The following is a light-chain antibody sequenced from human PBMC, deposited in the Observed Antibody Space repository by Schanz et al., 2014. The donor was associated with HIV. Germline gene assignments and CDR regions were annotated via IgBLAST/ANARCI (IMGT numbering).Light chain of an antibody. CDR2: SNT. J-gene: IGLJ2*01. Sequence: QSVLTQPPSASGTPGQRVTISCSGSTSNIGINTVNWYQQLPGTAPKVLIYSNTERPSGVPDRFSGSKSGTSASLVISGLQSEDEADYFCATWDDSLNGVIFGGGTKLTVL. CDR3: ATWDDSLNGVI. V-gene: IGLV1-44*01. CDR1: TSNIGINT.